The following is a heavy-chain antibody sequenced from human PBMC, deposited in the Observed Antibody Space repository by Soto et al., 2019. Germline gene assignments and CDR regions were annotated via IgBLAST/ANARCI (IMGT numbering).Heavy chain of an antibody. Sequence: SETLSLTCTVSGGSISGHYWSWIRQSPGKGLEWIAYIYYSGSTNYNPSLKSRVTISVDTSKNQSSLKLSSVTAADTAVYYCARRYGGNFDYWGQGTLVTVSS. D-gene: IGHD3-16*01. J-gene: IGHJ4*02. CDR3: ARRYGGNFDY. V-gene: IGHV4-59*11. CDR1: GGSISGHY. CDR2: IYYSGST.